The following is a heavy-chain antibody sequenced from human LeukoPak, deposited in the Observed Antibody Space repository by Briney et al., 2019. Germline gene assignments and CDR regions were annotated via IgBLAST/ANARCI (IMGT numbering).Heavy chain of an antibody. CDR2: ISGSGGST. CDR3: TRTSSGWYSGD. V-gene: IGHV3-23*01. D-gene: IGHD6-19*01. J-gene: IGHJ4*02. CDR1: GFTFSNNA. Sequence: GGSLRLSCAAPGFTFSNNAMNWVRQAPGKGLEWVSTISGSGGSTYYTDSVKGRFTISRDTSKNTLHLQMNSLRAEDTAIYYCTRTSSGWYSGDWGQGTLVTVSS.